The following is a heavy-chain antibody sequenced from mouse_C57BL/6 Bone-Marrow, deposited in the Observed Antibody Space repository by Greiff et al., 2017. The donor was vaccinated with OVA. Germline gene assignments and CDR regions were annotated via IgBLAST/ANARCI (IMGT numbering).Heavy chain of an antibody. J-gene: IGHJ1*03. D-gene: IGHD1-1*01. Sequence: QVQLKESGAELARPGASVKLSCKASGYTFTSYGISWVKQRTGQGLEWIGEIYPRSGHTYYNEKFKGKATLTADKSSSTAYMELRSLTSEDSAVYFCARITTVVPGYFDVWGTGTTVTVAS. CDR1: GYTFTSYG. V-gene: IGHV1-81*01. CDR3: ARITTVVPGYFDV. CDR2: IYPRSGHT.